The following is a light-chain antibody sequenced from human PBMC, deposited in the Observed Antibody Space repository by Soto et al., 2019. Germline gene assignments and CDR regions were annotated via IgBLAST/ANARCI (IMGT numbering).Light chain of an antibody. CDR2: EVT. CDR3: SSYAGNNVVI. Sequence: QSALTQPPSASRSPRQSVTISCTGTSSDVGGYNYVSWYQQHPGKVPKLLIYEVTRRPSGVPDRFSGSKSGNTASLTVSALQAEDEAHYYCSSYAGNNVVIFGGGTKVTVL. J-gene: IGLJ2*01. V-gene: IGLV2-8*02. CDR1: SSDVGGYNY.